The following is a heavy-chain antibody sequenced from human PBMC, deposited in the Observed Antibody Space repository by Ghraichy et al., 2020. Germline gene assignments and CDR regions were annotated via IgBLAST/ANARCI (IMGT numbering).Heavy chain of an antibody. CDR3: ARDRVFNL. CDR2: VSYDGSKK. CDR1: GFNFVNYP. J-gene: IGHJ5*02. Sequence: GGSLRLSCEASGFNFVNYPMHWVRQAPGKGLEWVATVSYDGSKKFYADFVTGRFNISRDNSKNTLFVQMNSLTPADTAIYYCARDRVFNLWGQGTLVSVSS. V-gene: IGHV3-30*04.